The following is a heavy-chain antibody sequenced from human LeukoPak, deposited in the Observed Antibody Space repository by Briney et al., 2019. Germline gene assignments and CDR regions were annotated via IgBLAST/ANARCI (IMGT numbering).Heavy chain of an antibody. CDR2: IWYDGSNK. CDR3: ARESLGDSSGYYFDAFDI. V-gene: IGHV3-33*01. D-gene: IGHD3-22*01. CDR1: GFTFSSYC. Sequence: GGSLRLSCAASGFTFSSYCMHWVRQDPGKGLEWVAVIWYDGSNKYYADSVKGRFTISRDNSKNTLYLQMNSLRAEDTAVYYCARESLGDSSGYYFDAFDIWGQGTMVTVSS. J-gene: IGHJ3*02.